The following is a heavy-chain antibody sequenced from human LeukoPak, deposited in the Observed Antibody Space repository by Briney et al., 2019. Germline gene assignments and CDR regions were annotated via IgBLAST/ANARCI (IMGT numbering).Heavy chain of an antibody. V-gene: IGHV4-39*01. CDR2: IYYSGST. D-gene: IGHD6-13*01. J-gene: IGHJ4*02. Sequence: SETLSLTCTVSGGSISSSSYYWGWIRQPPGKGLEWIVSIYYSGSTYYNPSLKSRVTISVDTSKNQFSLKLSSVTAADTAVYYCARQGGYSSSWYEDYWGQGTLVTVSS. CDR1: GGSISSSSYY. CDR3: ARQGGYSSSWYEDY.